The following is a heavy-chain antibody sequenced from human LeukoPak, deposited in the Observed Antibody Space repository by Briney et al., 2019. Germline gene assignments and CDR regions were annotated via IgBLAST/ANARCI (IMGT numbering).Heavy chain of an antibody. CDR3: ARPGGGPIR. J-gene: IGHJ4*02. D-gene: IGHD2-15*01. CDR2: INHSGST. V-gene: IGHV4-34*01. CDR1: GGSFSGYY. Sequence: SETLSLTCAVYGGSFSGYYWSWIRQPPGKGLEWIGEINHSGSTSYNPSLKSRVTISVDTSKNQFSLKMTSVTAADTAIYYCARPGGGPIRWGQGTLVTVSS.